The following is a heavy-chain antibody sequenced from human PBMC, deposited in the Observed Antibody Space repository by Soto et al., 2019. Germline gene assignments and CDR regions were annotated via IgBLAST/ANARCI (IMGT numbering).Heavy chain of an antibody. CDR1: GGSISSYY. D-gene: IGHD3-3*01. V-gene: IGHV4-59*01. J-gene: IGHJ4*02. CDR2: IYYSGST. CDR3: ARASQYDFWSGPLFDY. Sequence: SETLSLTCTVSGGSISSYYWSWIRQPPGKGLEWIGYIYYSGSTNYNPSLKSRVTISVDTSKNQFSLKLSSVTAADTAVYYCARASQYDFWSGPLFDYWGQGTLVTVSS.